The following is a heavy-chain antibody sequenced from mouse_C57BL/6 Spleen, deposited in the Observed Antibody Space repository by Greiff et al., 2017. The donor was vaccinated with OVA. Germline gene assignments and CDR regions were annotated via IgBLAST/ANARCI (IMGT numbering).Heavy chain of an antibody. Sequence: DVKLVESGGGLVQPGGSLSLSCAASGFTFTDYYMSWVRQPPGKALEWLGFIRNKANGYTTEYSASVKGRFTISRDNSQSILYLQMNALRAEDSATYYCARPPIGYGSSYGYFDVWGTGTTVTVSS. CDR2: IRNKANGYTT. CDR3: ARPPIGYGSSYGYFDV. CDR1: GFTFTDYY. J-gene: IGHJ1*03. D-gene: IGHD1-1*01. V-gene: IGHV7-3*01.